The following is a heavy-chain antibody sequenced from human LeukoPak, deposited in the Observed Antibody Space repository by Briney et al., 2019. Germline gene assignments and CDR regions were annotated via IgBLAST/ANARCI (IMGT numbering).Heavy chain of an antibody. V-gene: IGHV4-39*07. CDR1: GVSISSSSYY. CDR2: IYYSGST. Sequence: SETLSVTCTVSGVSISSSSYYWGWIRQPPGKGLEWIGSIYYSGSTYYNPSLKSRVTISVDTSKNQFSLKLSSVTAADTAVYYCARVIRPNGYYFDYWGQGTLVTVSS. J-gene: IGHJ4*02. D-gene: IGHD6-6*01. CDR3: ARVIRPNGYYFDY.